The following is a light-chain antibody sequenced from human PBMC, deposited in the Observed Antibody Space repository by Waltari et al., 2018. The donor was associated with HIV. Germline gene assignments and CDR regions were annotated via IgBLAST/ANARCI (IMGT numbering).Light chain of an antibody. J-gene: IGLJ2*01. CDR3: SSYTSSSALYVV. CDR1: SSDLGCYNF. V-gene: IGLV2-14*03. Sequence: QSALTQPASVSGSPGQSITISCTGTSSDLGCYNFVSWYQHHPGKAPKLMIYDVSNRPSGVSNRFSGSKSGNTASLTISGLQAEDEADYYCSSYTSSSALYVVFGGGTKLTVL. CDR2: DVS.